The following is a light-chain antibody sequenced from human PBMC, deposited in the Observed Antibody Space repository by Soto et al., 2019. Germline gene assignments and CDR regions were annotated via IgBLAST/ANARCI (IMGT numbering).Light chain of an antibody. CDR3: QQSYSNPPT. J-gene: IGKJ5*01. CDR2: AAS. CDR1: QSISSY. Sequence: DIQITQSPSSLSASVGDRVTMTCRASQSISSYLNWYQQKPGKPPKLLIYAASSLQSGVPSRFSGSGSGTDFTLTISSLQPEDFATYYCQQSYSNPPTFGQGTRLEIK. V-gene: IGKV1-39*01.